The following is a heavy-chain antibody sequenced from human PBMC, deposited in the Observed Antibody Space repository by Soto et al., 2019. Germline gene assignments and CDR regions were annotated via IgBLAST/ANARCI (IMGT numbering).Heavy chain of an antibody. CDR1: GFTFSGSA. V-gene: IGHV3-73*02. CDR3: TRQVVVVAATYYYYYYGMDD. J-gene: IGHJ6*02. CDR2: IRSKANSYAT. Sequence: EVQLVESGGGLVQPGGSLKLSCAASGFTFSGSAMHWVRQASGKGLEWVGRIRSKANSYATAYAASVKGRFTISRDDSKNTAYLQMNSLKTEDTAVYYCTRQVVVVAATYYYYYYGMDDWGQGTTVTVSS. D-gene: IGHD2-15*01.